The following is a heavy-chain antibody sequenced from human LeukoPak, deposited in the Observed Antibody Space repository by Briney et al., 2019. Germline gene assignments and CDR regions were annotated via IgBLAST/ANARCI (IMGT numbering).Heavy chain of an antibody. CDR1: GFTFSGSA. D-gene: IGHD6-13*01. J-gene: IGHJ5*02. V-gene: IGHV3-73*01. CDR3: IRSVAAADGGWSLAS. Sequence: GGSLRLSCVASGFTFSGSAMHWVRQASGKGLEWVGRIRSKSNNYATLYAASVQGRFTVSRDDSRNTAYLQMNSLQIEDTAVYYCIRSVAAADGGWSLASWGQGTLVTVSS. CDR2: IRSKSNNYAT.